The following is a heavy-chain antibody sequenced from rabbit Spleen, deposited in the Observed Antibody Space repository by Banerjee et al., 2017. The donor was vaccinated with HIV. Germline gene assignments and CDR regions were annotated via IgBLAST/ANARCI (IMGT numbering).Heavy chain of an antibody. V-gene: IGHV1S43*01. CDR1: GVSFSSGYD. Sequence: QQQLVESGGGLVKPGASLTLTCKASGVSFSSGYDMCWVRQAPGKGLELIACIYTSSGNTWYASWVHGRFTISRNTSLNTVDLKMTSLTAADTATYFCARRPADTDILFNLWGPGTLVTVS. CDR2: IYTSSGNT. D-gene: IGHD3-1*01. J-gene: IGHJ4*01. CDR3: ARRPADTDILFNL.